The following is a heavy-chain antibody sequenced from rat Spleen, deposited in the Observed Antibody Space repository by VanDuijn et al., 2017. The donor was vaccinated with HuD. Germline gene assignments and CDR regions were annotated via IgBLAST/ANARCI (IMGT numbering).Heavy chain of an antibody. CDR1: GFTFSNYD. Sequence: EVQLVESGGGLVQPGRSMKLSCAASGFTFSNYDMAWVRQAPTKGLEWVATISHDGGITYYRDSVKGRFTISRDNAKNTLYLQMDSLRSEDTATYYCARVGTRVSRFAYWGQGTLVTVSS. V-gene: IGHV5-25*01. D-gene: IGHD1-4*01. CDR2: ISHDGGIT. J-gene: IGHJ3*01. CDR3: ARVGTRVSRFAY.